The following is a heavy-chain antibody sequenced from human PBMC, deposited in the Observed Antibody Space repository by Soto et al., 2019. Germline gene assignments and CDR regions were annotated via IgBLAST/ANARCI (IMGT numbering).Heavy chain of an antibody. CDR2: ISAYNGNT. Sequence: ASVKVSCKASGYTFTSYGISWVRQAPGQGLEWMGWISAYNGNTSYAQKLQGRVTMTTDTSTSTAYMELRSLRSDDTAVYYCARVELELHYYYYSTDVWGNGPTVTVSS. CDR1: GYTFTSYG. V-gene: IGHV1-18*01. J-gene: IGHJ6*03. CDR3: ARVELELHYYYYSTDV. D-gene: IGHD1-7*01.